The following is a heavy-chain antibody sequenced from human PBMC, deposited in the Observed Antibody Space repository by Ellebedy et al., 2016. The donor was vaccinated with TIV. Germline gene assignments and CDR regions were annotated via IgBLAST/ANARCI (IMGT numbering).Heavy chain of an antibody. CDR3: ARRGGSYYFYHEMDV. D-gene: IGHD1-26*01. Sequence: GGSLRLSXVRSGFTFSRHSMAWVRQAPGKGLDGVSFISSGSNFKYYADSVKGRFSISRDNAKNSLHLQMDSLRVEDTAVYYCARRGGSYYFYHEMDVWGPGTTVAVSS. J-gene: IGHJ6*02. CDR2: ISSGSNFK. CDR1: GFTFSRHS. V-gene: IGHV3-21*04.